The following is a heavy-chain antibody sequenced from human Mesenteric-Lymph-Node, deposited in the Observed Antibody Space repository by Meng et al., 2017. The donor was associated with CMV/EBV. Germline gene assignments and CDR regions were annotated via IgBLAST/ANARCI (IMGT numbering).Heavy chain of an antibody. V-gene: IGHV3-30*02. CDR2: IRNDGSDK. CDR1: GFTLRKYG. J-gene: IGHJ4*02. D-gene: IGHD6-13*01. Sequence: SGFTLRKYGMHWVRQATGKGLEWVAFIRNDGSDKFYEDSVKGRFTISRDNSKNTLYLQMNSLRAEDTAVYYCAKDTSYLLIAAAGPDYWGQGTLVTVSS. CDR3: AKDTSYLLIAAAGPDY.